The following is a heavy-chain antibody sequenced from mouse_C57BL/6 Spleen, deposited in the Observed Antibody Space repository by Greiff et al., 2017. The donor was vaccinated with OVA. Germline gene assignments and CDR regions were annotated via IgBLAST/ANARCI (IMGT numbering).Heavy chain of an antibody. D-gene: IGHD2-4*01. CDR2: IYPRDGST. J-gene: IGHJ1*03. V-gene: IGHV1-85*01. CDR1: GYTFTSYD. CDR3: ARKPHYDYRYFDV. Sequence: VQLQESGPELVKPGASVKLSCKASGYTFTSYDINWVKQRPGQGLEWIGWIYPRDGSTKYNEKFKGQATLPVDTSSSTAYMELHSLTSEDSAVDYCARKPHYDYRYFDVWGTGTTVTVSS.